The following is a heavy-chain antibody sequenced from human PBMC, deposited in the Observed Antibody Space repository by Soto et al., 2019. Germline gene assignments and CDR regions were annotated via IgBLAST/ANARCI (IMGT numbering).Heavy chain of an antibody. CDR3: AKDVESGWYEAFDY. D-gene: IGHD6-19*01. J-gene: IGHJ4*02. V-gene: IGHV3-23*01. Sequence: WGSLLVSCTSSVFDFSQYGMSWVRQAPGKGLEWVSSIRSFDYRTNYADSVNGRFTISRDNSKSTLSLQMNSLRAEDTAVYYCAKDVESGWYEAFDYWGPGTMVTVSS. CDR1: VFDFSQYG. CDR2: IRSFDYRT.